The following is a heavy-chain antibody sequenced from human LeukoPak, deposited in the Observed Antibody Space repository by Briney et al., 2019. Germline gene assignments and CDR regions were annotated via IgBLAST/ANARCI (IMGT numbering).Heavy chain of an antibody. V-gene: IGHV4-59*12. Sequence: PSETLSLTCTVSGGSISSYYWSWIRQPPGKGLEWIGYIYYSGSTNYNPSLKSRVTISVDTSKNQFSLKLSSVTAADTAVYYCARSVLGYCSGGSCRPFDYWGQGTLVTVSS. CDR2: IYYSGST. CDR1: GGSISSYY. CDR3: ARSVLGYCSGGSCRPFDY. J-gene: IGHJ4*02. D-gene: IGHD2-15*01.